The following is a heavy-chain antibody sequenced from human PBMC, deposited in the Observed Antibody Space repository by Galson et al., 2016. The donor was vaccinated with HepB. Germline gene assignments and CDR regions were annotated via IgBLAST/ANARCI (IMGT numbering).Heavy chain of an antibody. D-gene: IGHD1-7*01. V-gene: IGHV3-15*01. CDR2: IKRKTDGGTT. J-gene: IGHJ6*02. CDR3: TIVRFQLLWRYALDV. Sequence: SGFTFSNAWMSWVRQAPGKGLEWVGRIKRKTDGGTTDLAAPVKGRFTISRDDSKNTLYLQMNSLKPEDTGVYYCTIVRFQLLWRYALDVWGQGTTVTVSS. CDR1: GFTFSNAW.